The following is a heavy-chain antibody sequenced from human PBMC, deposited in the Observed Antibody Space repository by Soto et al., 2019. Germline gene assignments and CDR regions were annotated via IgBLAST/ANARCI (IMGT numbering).Heavy chain of an antibody. Sequence: DVQLLESGGGLVQPGGSLRLSCATSGFTFGNYGMNWVRQSPGKGLEWVSGISGGGGNTYYADSVKRRFIISRDRSKNPVFLEMNSLRAEDTAVYYGAKGFIVVVTVLRPDAAFAVWGQGTLVTVSS. CDR3: AKGFIVVVTVLRPDAAFAV. V-gene: IGHV3-23*01. CDR1: GFTFGNYG. CDR2: ISGGGGNT. D-gene: IGHD2-21*02. J-gene: IGHJ3*01.